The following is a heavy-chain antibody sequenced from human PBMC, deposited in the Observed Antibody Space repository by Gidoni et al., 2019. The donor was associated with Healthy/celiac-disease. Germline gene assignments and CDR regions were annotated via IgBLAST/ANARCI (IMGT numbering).Heavy chain of an antibody. CDR3: ARVPGSIAARPRYYYMDV. D-gene: IGHD6-6*01. CDR1: GGSISSYY. J-gene: IGHJ6*03. V-gene: IGHV4-4*07. CDR2: IYTSGST. Sequence: QVQLQESGPGLVKPSETLSLTCTVSGGSISSYYWSWIRQPAGKGLEWIGRIYTSGSTNYNPSLKSRVTMSVDTSKNQFSLKLSSVTAADTAVYYCARVPGSIAARPRYYYMDVWGKGTTVTVSS.